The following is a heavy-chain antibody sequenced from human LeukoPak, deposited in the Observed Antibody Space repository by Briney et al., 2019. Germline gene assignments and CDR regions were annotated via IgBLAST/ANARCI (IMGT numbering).Heavy chain of an antibody. D-gene: IGHD5-18*01. CDR2: INQDGSEK. CDR3: ARDVRGSVTSYFYYYVDV. CDR1: EFTFSNFW. J-gene: IGHJ6*03. V-gene: IGHV3-7*01. Sequence: GGSLRLSCAASEFTFSNFWMSWVRQAPGKGLEWVANINQDGSEKYSVDSVKGRFTISRDNAKKSLYLQMNSLRTDDTAVYYCARDVRGSVTSYFYYYVDVWGKGTTVTVSS.